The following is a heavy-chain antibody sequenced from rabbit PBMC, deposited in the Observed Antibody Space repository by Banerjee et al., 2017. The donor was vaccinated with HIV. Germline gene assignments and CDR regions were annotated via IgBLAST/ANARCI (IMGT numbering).Heavy chain of an antibody. V-gene: IGHV1S40*01. J-gene: IGHJ6*01. CDR2: IGAGSGAT. CDR3: ARGSAYAGAGYAL. CDR1: GLDFSSNS. D-gene: IGHD4-2*01. Sequence: QSLEESGGDLVKPGASLTLTCTASGLDFSSNSMCWVRQAPGKGLEWIACIGAGSGATYYATWAKGRFTISKTSSTTVALQMTSLTAADTATYFCARGSAYAGAGYALWGPGTLVTVS.